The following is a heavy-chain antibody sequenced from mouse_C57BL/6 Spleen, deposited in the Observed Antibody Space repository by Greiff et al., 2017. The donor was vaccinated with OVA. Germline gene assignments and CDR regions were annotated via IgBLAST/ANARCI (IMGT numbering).Heavy chain of an antibody. CDR1: GFTFSDYG. V-gene: IGHV5-17*01. Sequence: EVMLVESGGGLVKPGGSLKLSCAASGFTFSDYGMHWVRQAPETGLEWVAYISSGSSTIYYADTVKGRFTISRDNAKNTLFLQMNSLRSEDTAMYYCARGAEDYGYWVAYWGQGTLVTVSA. CDR2: ISSGSSTI. J-gene: IGHJ3*01. D-gene: IGHD2-2*01. CDR3: ARGAEDYGYWVAY.